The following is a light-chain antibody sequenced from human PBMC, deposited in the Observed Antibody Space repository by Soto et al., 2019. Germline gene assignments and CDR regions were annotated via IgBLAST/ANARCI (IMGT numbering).Light chain of an antibody. Sequence: QSALTQPASVSGSPGQSITISCTGTGSDVGGYNYVSWYQQHPGKAPKLMIYDVSNRPSGVSNRFSGSKSGNTASLTISGLQAEDEADYYCSSYTSSSTEVFGGGTKLTVL. J-gene: IGLJ2*01. CDR1: GSDVGGYNY. CDR3: SSYTSSSTEV. V-gene: IGLV2-14*01. CDR2: DVS.